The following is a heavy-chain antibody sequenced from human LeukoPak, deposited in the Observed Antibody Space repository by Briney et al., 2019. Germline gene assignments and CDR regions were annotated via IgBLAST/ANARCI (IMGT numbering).Heavy chain of an antibody. D-gene: IGHD1-14*01. CDR1: GFPFNSFW. J-gene: IGHJ4*02. CDR3: ARGGVNPVDH. Sequence: GGSLRLSCAASGFPFNSFWMHWVRQAPGKGLVWVSDMNEYSTTIRYADSVKGRLTMSRDNAKSILYLQMNNLRAEDTAMYFCARGGVNPVDHWGQGTLVTVSS. V-gene: IGHV3-74*01. CDR2: MNEYSTTI.